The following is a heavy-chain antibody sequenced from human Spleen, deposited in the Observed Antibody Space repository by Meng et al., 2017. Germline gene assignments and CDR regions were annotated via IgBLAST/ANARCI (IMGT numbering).Heavy chain of an antibody. V-gene: IGHV3-23*01. J-gene: IGHJ6*02. Sequence: GESLKISCAASGFIFSSYAMAWVRQAPGLGLEWVSVLSDSGVYTYSADSVKGRFTISRDNSKNTLYLQMNSLRAEDTAMYYCARDYAVGASGWDDYYYYGMDVWGQGTTVTVSS. D-gene: IGHD1-26*01. CDR1: GFIFSSYA. CDR2: LSDSGVYT. CDR3: ARDYAVGASGWDDYYYYGMDV.